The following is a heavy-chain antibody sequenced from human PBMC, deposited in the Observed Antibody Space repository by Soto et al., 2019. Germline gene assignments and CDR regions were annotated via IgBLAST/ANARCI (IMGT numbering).Heavy chain of an antibody. CDR2: ICYTGST. CDR3: ARANWYSEY. V-gene: IGHV4-59*11. CDR1: GGSINNHY. D-gene: IGHD2-8*01. J-gene: IGHJ4*02. Sequence: QVHLQESGPGLVKPSETLSLTCTVSGGSINNHYWSWIRQAPGKGLEWMSYICYTGSTNYNPSLKSRVTMSVDTSKNQFSLNLTSLTAADTAIYYCARANWYSEYWGQGTLVTVSS.